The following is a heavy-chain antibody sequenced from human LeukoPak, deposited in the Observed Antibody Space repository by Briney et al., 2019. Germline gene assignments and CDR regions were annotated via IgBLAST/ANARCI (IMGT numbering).Heavy chain of an antibody. Sequence: PSETLSLTCAVYGGSFSGYYWSWIRQPPGKGLEWIGEINHSGSTNYNPSLKSRVTISVDTSKNQFSLKLSSVTAADTAVYYCAREGSYDSSASDPGFDYWGQGTLVTVSS. J-gene: IGHJ4*02. V-gene: IGHV4-34*01. D-gene: IGHD3-22*01. CDR3: AREGSYDSSASDPGFDY. CDR1: GGSFSGYY. CDR2: INHSGST.